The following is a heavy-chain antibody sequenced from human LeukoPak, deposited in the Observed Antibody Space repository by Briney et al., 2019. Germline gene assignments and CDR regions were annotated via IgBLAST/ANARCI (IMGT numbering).Heavy chain of an antibody. J-gene: IGHJ4*02. CDR1: GFTFSSYG. V-gene: IGHV3-33*01. Sequence: GGSLRLSCAASGFTFSSYGMHWVRQAPGKGLEWVAVIWYDGSNKYYADSVKGRFTISRDNSKNTLYLQMNSLRAEDTAVYYCARGPPGTTTYYFDYWGLGTLVTVSS. CDR2: IWYDGSNK. CDR3: ARGPPGTTTYYFDY. D-gene: IGHD1-7*01.